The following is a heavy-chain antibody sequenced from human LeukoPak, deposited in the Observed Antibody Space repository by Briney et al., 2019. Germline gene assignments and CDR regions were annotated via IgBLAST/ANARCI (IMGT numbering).Heavy chain of an antibody. J-gene: IGHJ5*02. V-gene: IGHV4-59*12. CDR2: IYYSGST. D-gene: IGHD6-19*01. CDR3: AREPRYISGWYGGFWFDP. CDR1: GGSISSYY. Sequence: SETLSLTXTVSGGSISSYYWSWIRQPPGKGVEWIGYIYYSGSTNYNPSLKSRVTISVDTSKNQFSLKLSSVTAADTAVYYCAREPRYISGWYGGFWFDPWGQGTLVTVSS.